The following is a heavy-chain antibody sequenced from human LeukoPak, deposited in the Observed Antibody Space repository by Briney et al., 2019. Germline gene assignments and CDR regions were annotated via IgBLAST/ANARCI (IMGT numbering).Heavy chain of an antibody. CDR1: GGSISSGGYY. J-gene: IGHJ4*02. D-gene: IGHD2-2*01. CDR2: IYYSGST. V-gene: IGHV4-31*03. Sequence: PSETLSLTCTVSGGSISSGGYYWSWIRQHPGKGLEWIGYIYYSGSTYYNPSLKSRVTISVDTSKNQFSLKLSSVTAPDTAVYYCASAFPQTYCSSTSCSSYFDYWGQGTLVTVSS. CDR3: ASAFPQTYCSSTSCSSYFDY.